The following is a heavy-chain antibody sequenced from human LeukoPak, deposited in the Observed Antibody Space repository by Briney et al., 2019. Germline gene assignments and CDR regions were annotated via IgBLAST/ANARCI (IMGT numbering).Heavy chain of an antibody. V-gene: IGHV4-61*01. Sequence: SETLSLTCTVSGGSVSSGSYYWSWIRQPPGKGLEWIGYIYYSGSTNYNPSLKSRVTISVDTSKNQFSLKLSSVTAADTAVYYCARVARRVVSSSWNVPWFDPWGQGTLVTVSS. CDR1: GGSVSSGSYY. CDR2: IYYSGST. J-gene: IGHJ5*02. D-gene: IGHD6-13*01. CDR3: ARVARRVVSSSWNVPWFDP.